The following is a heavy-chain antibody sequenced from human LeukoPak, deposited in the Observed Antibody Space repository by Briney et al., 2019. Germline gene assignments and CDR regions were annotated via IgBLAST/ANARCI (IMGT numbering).Heavy chain of an antibody. V-gene: IGHV1-18*01. D-gene: IGHD2-2*01. CDR3: ARDQNPYCSSASCSRGTFDY. J-gene: IGHJ4*02. CDR2: ISAYNGNT. CDR1: GYTFTSYG. Sequence: ASVKVSCKASGYTFTSYGISWVRQAPGQGLEWMGWISAYNGNTNYAQKFQGRVTMAADTSTSTVYMELRSLRFDDTAVYFCARDQNPYCSSASCSRGTFDYWGQGTLVTVSS.